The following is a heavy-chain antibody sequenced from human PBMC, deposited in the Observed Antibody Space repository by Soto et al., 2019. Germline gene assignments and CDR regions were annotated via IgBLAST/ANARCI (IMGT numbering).Heavy chain of an antibody. Sequence: GGSLRLSCAASGFTFSSYWMHWVRQAPGKGLVWVSRINSDGSSTSYADSVKGRFTISRDNAKNTLYLQMNSLRAEDTAVYYCARVDSYSSSWLPTPPDYWGQGTLVTVSS. CDR2: INSDGSST. V-gene: IGHV3-74*01. D-gene: IGHD6-13*01. CDR1: GFTFSSYW. CDR3: ARVDSYSSSWLPTPPDY. J-gene: IGHJ4*02.